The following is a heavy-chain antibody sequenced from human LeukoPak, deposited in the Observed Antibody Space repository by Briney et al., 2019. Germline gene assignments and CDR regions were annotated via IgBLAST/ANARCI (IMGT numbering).Heavy chain of an antibody. D-gene: IGHD3-9*01. CDR1: GFTFSSYA. Sequence: GGSQRLSCVASGFTFSSYAMSWVRQAPGKGLEWVSVITSSGGTYYADSVKGRFTISRDTSKNTLDLQMNSLRAEDTAVYYCARDRLHYDSLTGYPADWGQGTLVTVSS. J-gene: IGHJ4*02. CDR3: ARDRLHYDSLTGYPAD. CDR2: ITSSGGT. V-gene: IGHV3-23*01.